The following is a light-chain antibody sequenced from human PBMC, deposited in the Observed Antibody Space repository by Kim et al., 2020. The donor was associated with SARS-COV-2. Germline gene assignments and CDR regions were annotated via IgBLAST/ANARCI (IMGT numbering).Light chain of an antibody. CDR1: TSNIGSSI. J-gene: IGLJ3*02. CDR2: SDH. CDR3: AAWDDSLRGV. V-gene: IGLV1-44*01. Sequence: QSVLTQPPSASGTPGQRITISCSGSTSNIGSSIVNWYQQLPGSAPKLLIYSDHERPSGVPARFSGSKSGTSASLAICGLQSEDEAVYYCAAWDDSLRGVFGGGTKVTVL.